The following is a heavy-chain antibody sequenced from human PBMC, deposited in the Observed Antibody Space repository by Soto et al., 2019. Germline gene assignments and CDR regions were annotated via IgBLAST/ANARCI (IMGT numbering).Heavy chain of an antibody. V-gene: IGHV3-15*07. D-gene: IGHD1-26*01. CDR1: GFAFSDAW. J-gene: IGHJ4*01. CDR2: IKSKTDGGSA. Sequence: GGSLRLSCAASGFAFSDAWINWVRQAPGKGLEWVSRIKSKTDGGSADYAAPVKGRFAISRDDSKNMVYLQMNSLKTEDTAVYYCTTDSRTTLPEVRFDYWGHGTLVTVSS. CDR3: TTDSRTTLPEVRFDY.